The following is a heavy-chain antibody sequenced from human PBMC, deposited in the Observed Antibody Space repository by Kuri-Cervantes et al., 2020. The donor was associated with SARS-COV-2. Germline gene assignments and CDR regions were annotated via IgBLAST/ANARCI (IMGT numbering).Heavy chain of an antibody. Sequence: GESLKISCAASGFTFSSYWMHWVRQAPGKGLVWISRINSDGSSTSYADSVKGRFTISRDNAKNTLYLQMNSLRAEDTAVYYCAKDPVYYYYYMDVWGKGTTVTVSS. J-gene: IGHJ6*03. V-gene: IGHV3-74*01. CDR2: INSDGSST. CDR3: AKDPVYYYYYMDV. CDR1: GFTFSSYW.